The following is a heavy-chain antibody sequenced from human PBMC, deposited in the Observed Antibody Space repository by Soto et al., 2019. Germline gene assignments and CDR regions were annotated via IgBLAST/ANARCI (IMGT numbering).Heavy chain of an antibody. J-gene: IGHJ4*02. CDR2: IYSGGST. CDR3: ARDRGSGWGHFDY. D-gene: IGHD6-19*01. Sequence: GSLRLSCAASGFTVSSNYMSWVRQAPGKGLEWVSVIYSGGSTYYADSVKGRFTISRDNSKNTLYLQMNSLRAEDTAVYYCARDRGSGWGHFDYWGQGTLVTVSS. CDR1: GFTVSSNY. V-gene: IGHV3-53*01.